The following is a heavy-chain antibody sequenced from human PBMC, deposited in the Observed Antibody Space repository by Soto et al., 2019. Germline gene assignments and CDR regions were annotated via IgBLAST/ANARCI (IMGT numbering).Heavy chain of an antibody. J-gene: IGHJ6*02. CDR1: GGYISSYD. Sequence: TSETLSLTCTVSGGYISSYDWSWIRQPPGKGLEWIGYIYYSESTNYNPSLKSRVTISVDTSKNQFSLKLNSVTAADTAVYYCARDLWGYCGTDCYPLDVWGQGTTVTVSS. CDR2: IYYSEST. V-gene: IGHV4-59*01. CDR3: ARDLWGYCGTDCYPLDV. D-gene: IGHD2-21*02.